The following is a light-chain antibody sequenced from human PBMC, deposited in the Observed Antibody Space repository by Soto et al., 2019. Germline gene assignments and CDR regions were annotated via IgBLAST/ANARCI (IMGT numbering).Light chain of an antibody. Sequence: EIVMTQSPATLSVSPGERATLSCRASQSVSSNLAWYQQKPGQAPGLLIYGASTRATGIPARFSGSGSGTEFTLTISSLQSEDFAVYYCQQYNNWPRRTFGQGTKLEIK. V-gene: IGKV3-15*01. CDR3: QQYNNWPRRT. CDR2: GAS. CDR1: QSVSSN. J-gene: IGKJ2*01.